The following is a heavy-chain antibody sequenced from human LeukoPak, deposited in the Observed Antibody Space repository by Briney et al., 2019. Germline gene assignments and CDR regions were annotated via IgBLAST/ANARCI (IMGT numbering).Heavy chain of an antibody. Sequence: SETLSLTCTVSGVSMSAYQWSWVRQSPEKGLEWIGCINTKGETSYNPSLKSRVTTSVDTSKSKFSLRLTSVTAADTAVYYCATSNDAKIAPFDHWGQGAPVTVSS. V-gene: IGHV4-4*09. CDR1: GVSMSAYQ. J-gene: IGHJ4*02. CDR2: INTKGET. CDR3: ATSNDAKIAPFDH. D-gene: IGHD2-21*01.